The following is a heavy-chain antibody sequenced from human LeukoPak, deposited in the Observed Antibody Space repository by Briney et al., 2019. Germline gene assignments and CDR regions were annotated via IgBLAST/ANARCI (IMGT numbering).Heavy chain of an antibody. CDR2: IYTSGST. J-gene: IGHJ3*02. V-gene: IGHV4-4*07. CDR3: ARRSIVATVFDAFDI. CDR1: GGSISSYY. D-gene: IGHD5-12*01. Sequence: PETLSLTCTVSGGSISSYYWSWIRQPAGKGLEWIGRIYTSGSTNYNPSLKSRVTMSVDTSKNQFSLKLSSVTAADTAVYYCARRSIVATVFDAFDIWGQGTMVTVSS.